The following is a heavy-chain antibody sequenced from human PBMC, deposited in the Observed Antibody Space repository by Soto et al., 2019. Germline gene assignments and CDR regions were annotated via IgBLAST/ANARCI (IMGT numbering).Heavy chain of an antibody. D-gene: IGHD5-18*01. V-gene: IGHV4-59*01. CDR1: GGSIRSYY. Sequence: SETLSVTCTVSGGSIRSYYWTWIRQPPGKGLEWLGYIFYSGSTFYNPSLKSRVTISIHTSKSQFSLQLTSVTAADTAVYYCARGAADTAMVDSWGQWTLVT. J-gene: IGHJ4*02. CDR3: ARGAADTAMVDS. CDR2: IFYSGST.